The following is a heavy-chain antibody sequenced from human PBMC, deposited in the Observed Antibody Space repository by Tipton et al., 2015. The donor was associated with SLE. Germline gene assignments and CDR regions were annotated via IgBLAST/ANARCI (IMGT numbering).Heavy chain of an antibody. D-gene: IGHD5-18*01. CDR3: VKDRRGYSYGYSFDY. Sequence: LRLSCAASGFTFSSYAMHWVRQAPGKGLEYVSAISSNGGSTYYADSVKGRFTISRDNSKNTLYLQMSSLRAEDTAVYYCVKDRRGYSYGYSFDYWGQGNPGHRLL. V-gene: IGHV3-64D*09. CDR2: ISSNGGST. CDR1: GFTFSSYA. J-gene: IGHJ4*02.